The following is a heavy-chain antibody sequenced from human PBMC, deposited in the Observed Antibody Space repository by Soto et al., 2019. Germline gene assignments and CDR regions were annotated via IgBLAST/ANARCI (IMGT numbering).Heavy chain of an antibody. D-gene: IGHD6-19*01. J-gene: IGHJ4*02. V-gene: IGHV3-23*01. CDR3: AKDESGYSSIHFIDY. CDR2: ISGSGGST. Sequence: GGSLRLSCAASGFTFSSYAMTWVRQAPGKGLEWVSAISGSGGSTYYADSVKGRFTISRDNSKNTLYLQMNSLRAEDTAVYYCAKDESGYSSIHFIDYWGQGTLVTVSS. CDR1: GFTFSSYA.